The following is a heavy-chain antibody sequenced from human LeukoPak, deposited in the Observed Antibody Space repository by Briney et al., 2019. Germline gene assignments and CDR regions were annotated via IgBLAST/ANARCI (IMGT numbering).Heavy chain of an antibody. CDR3: AKWGCSGGSCYPFAY. D-gene: IGHD2-15*01. V-gene: IGHV3-11*01. CDR1: GFTFSDYY. CDR2: ISSSGSTI. Sequence: PGGSLRLSCAASGFTFSDYYMSWIRQAPGKGLEGVSYISSSGSTIYYADSVKGRFTISRDNAKNSLYLQMNSLRAEDTAVYYCAKWGCSGGSCYPFAYWGQGTLVTVSS. J-gene: IGHJ4*02.